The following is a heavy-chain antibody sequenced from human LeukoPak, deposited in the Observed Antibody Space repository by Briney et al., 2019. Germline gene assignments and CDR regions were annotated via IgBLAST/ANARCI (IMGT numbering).Heavy chain of an antibody. CDR1: GYSISSNNW. V-gene: IGHV4-28*01. Sequence: SDTLSLTCAVSGYSISSNNWWAWIRQPPGKGLEWIGYIYYSGSTYYNPYNPSLTSRVTMSVDTSKNQFSLKQDSVTEKDTAMYYCARNQAVAANRGAFDIWGQGTMVTVSS. J-gene: IGHJ3*02. D-gene: IGHD6-19*01. CDR2: IYYSGST. CDR3: ARNQAVAANRGAFDI.